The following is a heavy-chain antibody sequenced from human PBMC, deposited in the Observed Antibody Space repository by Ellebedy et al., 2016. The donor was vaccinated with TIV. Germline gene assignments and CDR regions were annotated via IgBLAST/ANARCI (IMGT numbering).Heavy chain of an antibody. D-gene: IGHD5-24*01. CDR2: FYKDGGT. CDR3: ARGIGYNFFDY. V-gene: IGHV3-66*01. Sequence: GESLKISXAASGFTVSSSYMSWVRQPPGKGLEWVSVFYKDGGTYYAGTVKGRFTISRDNSKNTLYLQMNSLRAEDTAVYYCARGIGYNFFDYWGQGTLVTVSS. CDR1: GFTVSSSY. J-gene: IGHJ4*02.